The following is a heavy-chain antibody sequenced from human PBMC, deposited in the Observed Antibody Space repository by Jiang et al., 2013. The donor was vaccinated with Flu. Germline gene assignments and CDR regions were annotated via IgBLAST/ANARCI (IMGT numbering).Heavy chain of an antibody. Sequence: GSGLVKPSETLSLTCTVSAGSFSYDYWSWIRQPPGKGLEWIGYVYYSGATNYNPSLKSRVTILIDTTKNQFSLKLTSVTAADTAVYYCARFNSGGFDPWGQGTPVTVSS. J-gene: IGHJ5*02. V-gene: IGHV4-59*08. CDR2: VYYSGAT. D-gene: IGHD6-19*01. CDR3: ARFNSGGFDP. CDR1: AGSFSYDY.